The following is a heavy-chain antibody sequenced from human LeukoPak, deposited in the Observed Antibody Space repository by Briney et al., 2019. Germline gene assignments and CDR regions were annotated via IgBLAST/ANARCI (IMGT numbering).Heavy chain of an antibody. CDR3: ARGTSPRSYYSYYYGRDV. CDR2: IYTSGST. Sequence: NPSETLSLTCAVSGGSISGSSYYWSWIRQPAGKGLEWIGRIYTSGSTNYNPSLKSRVTMSVDTSKNQFSLKLSSVTAAATAVYYCARGTSPRSYYSYYYGRDVGGQGPTVTVSS. V-gene: IGHV4-61*02. J-gene: IGHJ6*02. CDR1: GGSISGSSYY.